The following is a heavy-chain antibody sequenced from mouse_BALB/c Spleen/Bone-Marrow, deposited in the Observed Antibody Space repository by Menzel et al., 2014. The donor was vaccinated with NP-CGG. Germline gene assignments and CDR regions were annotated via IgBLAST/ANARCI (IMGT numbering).Heavy chain of an antibody. V-gene: IGHV1-5*01. D-gene: IGHD3-1*01. CDR1: GYTFSNYW. CDR3: TTLARTNFEY. CDR2: IYPGNSDT. Sequence: EVKVVESGTVLARPGAAVKMSCKASGYTFSNYWMHWVKQRPGQGLEWIGTIYPGNSDTTYNQKFKGRAKLTAVTSTSTAYMDLSSLTNEDSAVYYCTTLARTNFEYWGQGTTLTVSS. J-gene: IGHJ2*01.